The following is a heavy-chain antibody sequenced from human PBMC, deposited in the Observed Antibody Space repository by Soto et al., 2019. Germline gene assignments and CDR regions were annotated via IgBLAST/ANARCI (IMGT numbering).Heavy chain of an antibody. CDR1: GYTLTELS. D-gene: IGHD3-3*01. J-gene: IGHJ6*03. V-gene: IGHV1-24*01. Sequence: ASVKVSCKVSGYTLTELSMHWVRQAPGKGLEWMGGFDPEDGETIYAQKFQGRVTMTEDTSTGTAYMELSSLRSEDTAVYYCATAPKMRYYFFWGGYRRPYYMYVWGKGTTVTVSS. CDR3: ATAPKMRYYFFWGGYRRPYYMYV. CDR2: FDPEDGET.